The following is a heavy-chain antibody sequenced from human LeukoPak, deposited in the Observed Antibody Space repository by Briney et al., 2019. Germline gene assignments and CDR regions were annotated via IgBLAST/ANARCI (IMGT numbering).Heavy chain of an antibody. CDR2: INPNSGGT. CDR1: GYTFTGYY. CDR3: ARDGAVAGTFGGYYYYYGMDV. D-gene: IGHD6-19*01. Sequence: ASVKVSCKASGYTFTGYYMHWVRQAPGQELEWMGWINPNSGGTNYAQKFQGRVTMTRDTSISTAYMELSRLRSDDTAVYYCARDGAVAGTFGGYYYYYGMDVWGQGTTVTVSS. J-gene: IGHJ6*02. V-gene: IGHV1-2*02.